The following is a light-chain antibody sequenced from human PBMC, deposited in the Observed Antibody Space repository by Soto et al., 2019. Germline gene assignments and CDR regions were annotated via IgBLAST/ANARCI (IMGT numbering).Light chain of an antibody. V-gene: IGLV1-40*01. CDR1: SSNIGAGYD. J-gene: IGLJ1*01. CDR3: QSYDSSLSGSYV. Sequence: QSVLTQPPLVSGAPGQRVTISCTGSSSNIGAGYDVHWYQQLPRTAPKLLIYGSSNRPSGVPDRFSGSKSGTSASLAITGLQAEDEADYYCQSYDSSLSGSYVFGTGTKLTVL. CDR2: GSS.